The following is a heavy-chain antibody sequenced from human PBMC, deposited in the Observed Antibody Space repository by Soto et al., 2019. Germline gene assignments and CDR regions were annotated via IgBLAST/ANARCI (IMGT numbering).Heavy chain of an antibody. CDR3: TSDTFGLRDT. CDR1: GFPFSHYW. D-gene: IGHD3-16*01. J-gene: IGHJ5*02. Sequence: MQMVESGGGSVQPGGSLRLSCAASGFPFSHYWMHWVRQTPGKGLVWVSRINPAGTITNYADSVEGRFTISRDNADSALFLQMNSLSAEYTAIYYCTSDTFGLRDTWGQGTLVNVSS. V-gene: IGHV3-74*01. CDR2: INPAGTIT.